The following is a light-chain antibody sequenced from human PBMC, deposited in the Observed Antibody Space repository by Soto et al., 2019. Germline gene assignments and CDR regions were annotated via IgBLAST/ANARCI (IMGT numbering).Light chain of an antibody. V-gene: IGLV2-14*03. Sequence: QSVLTLPASVSGSPGQSITISCTGTRSDVGGYNYVSWYQHHPAKAPKLMIYDVSDRPSGVSNRFSGSKSGNTASLTISGLQAEDEAEYYCSSYTSSSTYVFGTGTKVTVL. CDR1: RSDVGGYNY. CDR3: SSYTSSSTYV. CDR2: DVS. J-gene: IGLJ1*01.